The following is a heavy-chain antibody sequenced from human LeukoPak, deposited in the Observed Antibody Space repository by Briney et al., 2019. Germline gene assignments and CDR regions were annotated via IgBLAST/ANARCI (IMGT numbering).Heavy chain of an antibody. Sequence: ASVKVSCKASGYTLTGYYIHWVRQAPGQGLEWMGWINPNSGGTNYAQKFQGWVTMTRDTSISTAYMELSRLRSDDTAVYYCARVSDYDSSGYCIDYWGQGTLVTVSS. J-gene: IGHJ4*02. CDR2: INPNSGGT. CDR1: GYTLTGYY. D-gene: IGHD3-22*01. V-gene: IGHV1-2*04. CDR3: ARVSDYDSSGYCIDY.